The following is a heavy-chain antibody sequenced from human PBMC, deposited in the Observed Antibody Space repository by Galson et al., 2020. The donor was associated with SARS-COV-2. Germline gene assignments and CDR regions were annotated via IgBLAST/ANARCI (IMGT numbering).Heavy chain of an antibody. D-gene: IGHD2-8*01. CDR2: IWYDGSNK. Sequence: GGSLRLSCAASGFTFSSYGMHWVRQAPGKGLEWVAVIWYDGSNKYYADSVKGRFTISRDNSKNTLYLQMNSLRAEDTAVYYCARDIVLMVYATTYGMDVWGQGTTVIVSS. V-gene: IGHV3-33*01. CDR3: ARDIVLMVYATTYGMDV. J-gene: IGHJ6*02. CDR1: GFTFSSYG.